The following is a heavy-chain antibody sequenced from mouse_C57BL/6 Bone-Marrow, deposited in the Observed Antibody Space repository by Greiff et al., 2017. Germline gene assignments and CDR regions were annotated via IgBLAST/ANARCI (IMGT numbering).Heavy chain of an antibody. Sequence: VQLKEPGPVLVKPGASVKMSCKASGYTFTDSYMNWVKQSHGKSLEWIGVINPYNGGTSYNQKFKGKATLTVDTSSSTSYMELNILTSEDSAVYYCARWGWLPLDCWGHGTTLTVSS. D-gene: IGHD2-3*01. CDR3: ARWGWLPLDC. V-gene: IGHV1-19*01. CDR2: INPYNGGT. J-gene: IGHJ2*01. CDR1: GYTFTDSY.